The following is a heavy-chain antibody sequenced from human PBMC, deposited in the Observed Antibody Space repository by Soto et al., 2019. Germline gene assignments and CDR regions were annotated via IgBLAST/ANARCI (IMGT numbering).Heavy chain of an antibody. D-gene: IGHD1-26*01. Sequence: EVQLVESGGGLVQPGGSLRLSCAASGFTFSSYYMSWVRQAQGKGLEWVANINEDGSEKYYVDSVKGRFSVSRDNAKSSLYLQMTSLRAEDTAVYYCAKWGGAGSDCWGQGTLVTVSS. CDR1: GFTFSSYY. V-gene: IGHV3-7*01. CDR3: AKWGGAGSDC. J-gene: IGHJ4*02. CDR2: INEDGSEK.